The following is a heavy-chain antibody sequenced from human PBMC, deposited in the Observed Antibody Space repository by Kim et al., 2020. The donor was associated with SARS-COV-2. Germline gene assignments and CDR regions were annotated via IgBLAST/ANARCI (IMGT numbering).Heavy chain of an antibody. Sequence: SETLSLTCTVSGSSISSSSYYWGWIRQPPGKGLEWIGSIYYSGSTYYNPSLKSRVTISVDTSKNQFSLKLSSVTAADTAVYYCGRHSLRLLEWANWFDPWGQGTLVTVSS. D-gene: IGHD3-3*01. J-gene: IGHJ5*02. CDR2: IYYSGST. CDR3: GRHSLRLLEWANWFDP. CDR1: GSSISSSSYY. V-gene: IGHV4-39*01.